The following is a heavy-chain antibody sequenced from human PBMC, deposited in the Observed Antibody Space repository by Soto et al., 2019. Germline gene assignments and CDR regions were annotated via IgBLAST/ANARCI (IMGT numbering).Heavy chain of an antibody. J-gene: IGHJ4*02. CDR2: FHFSGSI. CDR1: DDSLSGPVYY. V-gene: IGHV4-61*08. D-gene: IGHD1-26*01. Sequence: SETMCLTCSVEDDSLSGPVYYWSWIRQSPGKGLEWIGYFHFSGSITYNPSLKSRVNISVDTAKKQLSLKLNSVTAADTAVYYCGRGGDAYKMGSHWGQGTLVTVS. CDR3: GRGGDAYKMGSH.